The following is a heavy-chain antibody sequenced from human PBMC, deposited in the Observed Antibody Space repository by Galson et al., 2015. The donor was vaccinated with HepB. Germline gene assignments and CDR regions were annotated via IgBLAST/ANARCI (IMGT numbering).Heavy chain of an antibody. CDR2: INGYGGST. V-gene: IGHV3-23*01. D-gene: IGHD2-15*01. Sequence: SLRLSCAASGFTFSGYAMSWACQAPGKGLEWVSSINGYGGSTYYAASVKGRFTISRDNSKNTVHLQINSLRAGDTAVYYCAKVGLGYCSGGSCYSLDSWGQGTLVTVSS. CDR1: GFTFSGYA. J-gene: IGHJ4*02. CDR3: AKVGLGYCSGGSCYSLDS.